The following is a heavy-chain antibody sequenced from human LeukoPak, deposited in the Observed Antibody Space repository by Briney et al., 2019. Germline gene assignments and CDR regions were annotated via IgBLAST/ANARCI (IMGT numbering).Heavy chain of an antibody. Sequence: PGRSLRLSCAASGFTFDDYAMHWVRQAPGKGLEWVSGISWNSGSIGYADSVKGRFTISRDNAKNSLYLQMNSLRAEDTALYYCAKDAAVGANLDYWGQGTLVTVSS. D-gene: IGHD1-26*01. J-gene: IGHJ4*02. CDR3: AKDAAVGANLDY. CDR1: GFTFDDYA. CDR2: ISWNSGSI. V-gene: IGHV3-9*01.